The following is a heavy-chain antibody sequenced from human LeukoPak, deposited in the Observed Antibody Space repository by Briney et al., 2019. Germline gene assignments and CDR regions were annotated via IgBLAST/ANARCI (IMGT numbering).Heavy chain of an antibody. CDR3: ARDYGDYAMDY. D-gene: IGHD4-17*01. J-gene: IGHJ4*02. CDR2: VYYSGST. CDR1: GGSISSYY. Sequence: SETLSLTCTVSGGSISSYYWSWIRQPPGKGLGWIGYVYYSGSTNYNPSLKSRVTISVDTSKNQFSLKLSSVTAADTAVYYCARDYGDYAMDYWGQGTLVTVSS. V-gene: IGHV4-59*01.